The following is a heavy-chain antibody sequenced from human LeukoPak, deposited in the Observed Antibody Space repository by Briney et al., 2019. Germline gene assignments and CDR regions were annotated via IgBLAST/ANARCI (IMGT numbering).Heavy chain of an antibody. J-gene: IGHJ4*02. V-gene: IGHV1-18*01. CDR3: AAAPYDFWSGYYSPFDY. Sequence: VKVSCKASGYTFTSYGISWVRQAPGQGLEWMGWISAYNGNTNYAQKLQGRVTMTTDTSTSTAYMELSSLRSEDTAVYYCAAAPYDFWSGYYSPFDYWGQGTLVTVSS. CDR1: GYTFTSYG. D-gene: IGHD3-3*01. CDR2: ISAYNGNT.